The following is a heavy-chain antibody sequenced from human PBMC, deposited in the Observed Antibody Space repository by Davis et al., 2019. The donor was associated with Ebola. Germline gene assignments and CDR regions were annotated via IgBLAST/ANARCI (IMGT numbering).Heavy chain of an antibody. Sequence: LSLTCAASGFTFSSYDMYWVRQATGKGLEWVSGINTAGDTYYVGSVKGRFTISREDAQKSVYLQMDSLRAGDTAVYYCARGYYGMDVWGQGTTVTVSS. CDR2: INTAGDT. CDR1: GFTFSSYD. CDR3: ARGYYGMDV. V-gene: IGHV3-13*01. J-gene: IGHJ6*02.